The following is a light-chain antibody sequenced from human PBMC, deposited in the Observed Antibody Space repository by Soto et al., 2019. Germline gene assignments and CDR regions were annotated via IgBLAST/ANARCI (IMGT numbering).Light chain of an antibody. Sequence: DIQMTQSPSSLSASVGDRVTITCRASQSISSYLNWYQQKPGKAPKLLIYAASSLQSGVPSRYSGSRSGTDFTLTISSLQIEDFAPYYRQLSYSTPQTLGQVTKEDIK. CDR1: QSISSY. J-gene: IGKJ1*01. CDR3: QLSYSTPQT. CDR2: AAS. V-gene: IGKV1-39*01.